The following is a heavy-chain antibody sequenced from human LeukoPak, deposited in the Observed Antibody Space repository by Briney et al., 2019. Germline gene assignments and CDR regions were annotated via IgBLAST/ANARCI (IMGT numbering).Heavy chain of an antibody. CDR2: IDYNGST. D-gene: IGHD4-11*01. V-gene: IGHV4-59*07. J-gene: IGHJ4*02. CDR1: TGSINRYY. Sequence: SDTLSLTCTVSTGSINRYYWSWIRQPPGKGLEWIGYIDYNGSTNYNPSLKSRVNISVDTSKSQLSLQLGSMTAADTAVYYCARHIIYSKKPSFDHWGQGTLVTVSS. CDR3: ARHIIYSKKPSFDH.